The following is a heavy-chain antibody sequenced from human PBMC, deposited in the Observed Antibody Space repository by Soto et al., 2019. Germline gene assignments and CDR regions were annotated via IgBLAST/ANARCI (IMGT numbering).Heavy chain of an antibody. D-gene: IGHD6-6*01. J-gene: IGHJ4*02. CDR3: ARDLGAARPGPFDY. CDR1: GFTFSSYA. CDR2: ISYDGSNK. Sequence: GGSLRLSCAASGFTFSSYAMHWVCQAPGKGLEWVAVISYDGSNKYYADSVKGRFTISRDNSKNTLYLQMNSLRAEDTAVYYCARDLGAARPGPFDYGGQGTLVTV. V-gene: IGHV3-30-3*01.